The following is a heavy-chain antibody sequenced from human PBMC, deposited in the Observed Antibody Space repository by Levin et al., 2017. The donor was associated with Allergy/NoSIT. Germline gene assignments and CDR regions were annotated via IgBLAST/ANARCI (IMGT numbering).Heavy chain of an antibody. V-gene: IGHV3-33*01. J-gene: IGHJ4*02. D-gene: IGHD2-15*01. CDR2: IWADESNK. CDR1: GFTFNIYG. CDR3: ARDLRKGSYFDF. Sequence: GGSLRLSCAASGFTFNIYGMHWVRQTPGKGLEWVAVIWADESNKNYADSVKGRFTISRDNSKNTLYLQMNSLRAEDTAVYYCARDLRKGSYFDFWGQGTLVTVSS.